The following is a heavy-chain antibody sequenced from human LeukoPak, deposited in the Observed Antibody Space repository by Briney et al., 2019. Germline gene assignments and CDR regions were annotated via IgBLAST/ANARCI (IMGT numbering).Heavy chain of an antibody. CDR1: GFTFGKYW. V-gene: IGHV3-7*03. CDR2: IKLDGSEK. J-gene: IGHJ4*02. CDR3: ARDQYDTWSRRGNFDS. Sequence: GGSLRLSCVASGFTFGKYWMSWVRQAPGKGLEWVANIKLDGSEKNYVDSVKGRFTISKDNTKNSLYLQMNSLRVEDTAVFYCARDQYDTWSRRGNFDSWGQGTLVIVSS. D-gene: IGHD3-3*01.